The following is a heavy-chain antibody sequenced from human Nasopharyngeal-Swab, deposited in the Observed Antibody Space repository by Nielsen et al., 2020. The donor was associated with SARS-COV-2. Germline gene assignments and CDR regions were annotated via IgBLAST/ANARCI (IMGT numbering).Heavy chain of an antibody. D-gene: IGHD6-13*01. CDR2: VNPNNGNT. CDR1: GYTFTSFD. CDR3: ARGGWGIHTSNWFVGY. V-gene: IGHV1-8*01. Sequence: SVKVSCKASGYTFTSFDINWVRQAAGQGLEWMGWVNPNNGNTVYAQKFQGRVTMTRNTSISTAYMELSSLRSDDTAVYYCARGGWGIHTSNWFVGYWGQGSLVTVSS. J-gene: IGHJ4*02.